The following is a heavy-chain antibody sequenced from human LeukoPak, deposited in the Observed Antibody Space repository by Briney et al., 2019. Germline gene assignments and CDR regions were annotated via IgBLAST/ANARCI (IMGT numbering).Heavy chain of an antibody. J-gene: IGHJ5*02. D-gene: IGHD2-2*01. CDR3: AKDMIGVVPAANGLDP. V-gene: IGHV1-46*01. CDR2: INPSGGST. CDR1: GYTFTSYY. Sequence: ASVKVSCKASGYTFTSYYMHWVRQAPGQGLEWMGIINPSGGSTSYAQKFQGRVTMTRDMSTSTVYMELSSLRSEDTAVYYCAKDMIGVVPAANGLDPWGQGTLVTVSS.